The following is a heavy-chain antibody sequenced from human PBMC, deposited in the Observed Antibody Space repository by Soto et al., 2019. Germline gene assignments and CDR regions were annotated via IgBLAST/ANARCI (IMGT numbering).Heavy chain of an antibody. J-gene: IGHJ5*02. Sequence: PSETLSLTCAVYGGSFSGYYWSWIRQPPGKGLEWIGEINHSGSTNYNPSLKSRVTISVDTFKNQFSLKLSSVTAADTAVYYCARGSHDILTTKFDPWGQGTLVTVSS. CDR2: INHSGST. CDR1: GGSFSGYY. V-gene: IGHV4-34*01. D-gene: IGHD3-9*01. CDR3: ARGSHDILTTKFDP.